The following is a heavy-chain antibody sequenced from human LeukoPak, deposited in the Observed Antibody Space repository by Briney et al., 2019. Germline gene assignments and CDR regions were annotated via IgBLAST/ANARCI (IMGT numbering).Heavy chain of an antibody. CDR3: AKDRSEDSSGYYYYYYYGMDV. J-gene: IGHJ6*02. D-gene: IGHD3-22*01. Sequence: GGSLRLSCAASGFTFSSYAMSWVRQAPGKGLEWVSAISGSGGSTYYADSVKGRFTISRDNAKNSLYLQMNSLRAEDTALYYCAKDRSEDSSGYYYYYYYGMDVWGQGTTVTVSS. V-gene: IGHV3-23*01. CDR1: GFTFSSYA. CDR2: ISGSGGST.